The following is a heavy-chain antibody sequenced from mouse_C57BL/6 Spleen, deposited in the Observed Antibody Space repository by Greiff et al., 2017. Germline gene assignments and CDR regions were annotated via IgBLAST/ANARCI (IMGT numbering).Heavy chain of an antibody. Sequence: QVQLKQPGAELVKPGASVKLSCKASGYTFTSYWMHWVKQRPGQGLEWIGMIHPYRDSTNYNEKLKSKATLTVDTSTSTAYMQLSSLTSEDSAVYYCASCEYGDDGAYYAMDYWGQGTSVTCSS. CDR2: IHPYRDST. CDR1: GYTFTSYW. D-gene: IGHD2-2*01. CDR3: ASCEYGDDGAYYAMDY. V-gene: IGHV1-64*01. J-gene: IGHJ4*01.